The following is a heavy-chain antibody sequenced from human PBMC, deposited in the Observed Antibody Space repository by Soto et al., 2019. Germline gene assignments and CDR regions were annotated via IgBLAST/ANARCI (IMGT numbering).Heavy chain of an antibody. CDR2: IYLGDSDT. CDR3: ARHGSNTVATQFSGIDI. V-gene: IGHV5-51*01. J-gene: IGHJ6*01. D-gene: IGHD4-17*01. Sequence: GESLKISCKLFGSTFANYWVAWVRQMPGKGLEWMGIIYLGDSDTRYSPSFQGQVLISADKSTSTVYLQWVSLKASDTAMYYCARHGSNTVATQFSGIDIWGQGTTVTVSS. CDR1: GSTFANYW.